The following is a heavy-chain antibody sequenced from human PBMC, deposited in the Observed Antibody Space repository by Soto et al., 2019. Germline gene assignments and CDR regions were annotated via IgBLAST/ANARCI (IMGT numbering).Heavy chain of an antibody. V-gene: IGHV3-20*04. D-gene: IGHD2-15*01. CDR3: VRGWRWFDP. Sequence: EVQLVESGGGVVRPGGSVRLSCAASGFIFDDYGMSWVRQAPGKGLEWVSGIHWNGGNTGYADSVRGRFTISRDNAKNSLYLQLNSLGSEDTALYYCVRGWRWFDPWGQGTLVTVSS. CDR2: IHWNGGNT. J-gene: IGHJ5*02. CDR1: GFIFDDYG.